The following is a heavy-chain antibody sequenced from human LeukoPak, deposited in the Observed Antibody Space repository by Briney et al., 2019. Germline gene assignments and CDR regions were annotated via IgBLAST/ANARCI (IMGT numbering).Heavy chain of an antibody. CDR2: IYYSGST. CDR3: ARNPDLSSAYDAFDI. D-gene: IGHD3-22*01. CDR1: GGSISSYY. V-gene: IGHV4-59*01. Sequence: NASETLSLTCTVSGGSISSYYWSWIRQPPGKGLEWIGYIYYSGSTNYNPSLKSRVTISVDTSKNQFSLKLSSVTAADTAVYYCARNPDLSSAYDAFDIWGQGTMVTVSS. J-gene: IGHJ3*02.